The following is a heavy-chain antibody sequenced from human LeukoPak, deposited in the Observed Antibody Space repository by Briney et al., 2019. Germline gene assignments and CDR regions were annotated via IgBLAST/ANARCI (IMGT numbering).Heavy chain of an antibody. CDR1: GFTFNTNA. V-gene: IGHV3-23*01. J-gene: IGHJ6*02. D-gene: IGHD1-20*01. CDR3: AKFGVNFNLEV. CDR2: IGNTET. Sequence: GGSLRLSCATSGFTFNTNAMSWVRQAPGKGLEWVSTIGNTETFYADSVTGRFTISRDNSKNTVYLHMNSLRVEDTAVYYCAKFGVNFNLEVWGQGTTVTVSS.